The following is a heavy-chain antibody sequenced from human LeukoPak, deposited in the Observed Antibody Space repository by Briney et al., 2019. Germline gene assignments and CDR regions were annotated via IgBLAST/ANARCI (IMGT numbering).Heavy chain of an antibody. J-gene: IGHJ5*02. CDR3: ARDLGSYNWFDP. CDR1: GYTFTSYA. V-gene: IGHV1-3*03. CDR2: INAGNGNT. Sequence: ASVKVSCKASGYTFTSYAMHWVRQAPGQRLEWMGWINAGNGNTKYSQEFQGRVTITRDTSASTAYMELSSLRSEDMAVYYCARDLGSYNWFDPWGQGTLVTVSS.